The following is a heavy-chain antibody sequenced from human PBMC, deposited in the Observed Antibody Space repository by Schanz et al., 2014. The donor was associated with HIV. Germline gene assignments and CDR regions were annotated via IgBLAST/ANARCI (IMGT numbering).Heavy chain of an antibody. V-gene: IGHV3-21*02. J-gene: IGHJ6*02. CDR3: ARDTADIVATITNYYYGMDV. CDR2: ISGGSI. D-gene: IGHD5-12*01. CDR1: GFTFRNYG. Sequence: DVQLVESGGGVVRPGGSLRLSCAASGFTFRNYGMHWVRQAPGKGLEWVSAISGGSIYYADSVKGRFTISRDSAKNSLYLQMNSLRAEDTAVYYCARDTADIVATITNYYYGMDVWGQGTTVTVSS.